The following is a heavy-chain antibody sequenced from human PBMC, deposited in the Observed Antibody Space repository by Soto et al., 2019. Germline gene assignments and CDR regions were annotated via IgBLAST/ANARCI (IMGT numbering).Heavy chain of an antibody. J-gene: IGHJ4*02. CDR2: INAGNGNT. CDR1: GYTCTSYA. D-gene: IGHD2-15*01. V-gene: IGHV1-3*01. CDR3: ARDLGGWPDY. Sequence: GPSGKVSCKASGYTCTSYAMHWVRQAPGQRLEWMGWINAGNGNTKYSQKFQGRVTITRDTSASTAYMELSSLRSEDTAVYYCARDLGGWPDYWGQGTLVTVSS.